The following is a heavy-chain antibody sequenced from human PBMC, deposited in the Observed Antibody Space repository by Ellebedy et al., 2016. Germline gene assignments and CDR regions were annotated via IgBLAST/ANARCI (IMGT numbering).Heavy chain of an antibody. Sequence: ASVKVSCKASGGTFSSYAISWVRQAPGQGLEWMGRIIPIVGIAIYAQKFQGRVTITVDKSTSTAYMELSSLRSEDTGVYYCARAEDTAMVFDYWGQGTLVTVSS. CDR2: IIPIVGIA. J-gene: IGHJ4*02. V-gene: IGHV1-69*04. D-gene: IGHD5-18*01. CDR3: ARAEDTAMVFDY. CDR1: GGTFSSYA.